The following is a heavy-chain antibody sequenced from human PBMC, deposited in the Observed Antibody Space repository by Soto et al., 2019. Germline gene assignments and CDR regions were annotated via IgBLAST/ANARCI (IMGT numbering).Heavy chain of an antibody. CDR1: GYSFTSYW. Sequence: GESLKISCKGSGYSFTSYWIGWVRQMPGKGLEWMGIIYPGDSDTRYSPSFQGQVTISVDKSISTAYLQWSSLKASDTAMYYCARHGVDTAMVLYYYYGMDVWGQGTTVTVSS. D-gene: IGHD5-18*01. CDR2: IYPGDSDT. V-gene: IGHV5-51*01. CDR3: ARHGVDTAMVLYYYYGMDV. J-gene: IGHJ6*02.